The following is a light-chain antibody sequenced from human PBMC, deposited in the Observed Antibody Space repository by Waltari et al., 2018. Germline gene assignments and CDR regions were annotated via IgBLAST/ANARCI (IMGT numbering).Light chain of an antibody. V-gene: IGLV2-14*03. Sequence: QSALTQPASVSGSPGQSITISCTGTSSDVGGYTYVSRYQQHPGKAPKLIIFDVSNPPSGVSSRFSGSKSGNTASLTISGLQAQDEADYYCSSYISSDTLELFGGGTSLTVL. J-gene: IGLJ2*01. CDR2: DVS. CDR1: SSDVGGYTY. CDR3: SSYISSDTLEL.